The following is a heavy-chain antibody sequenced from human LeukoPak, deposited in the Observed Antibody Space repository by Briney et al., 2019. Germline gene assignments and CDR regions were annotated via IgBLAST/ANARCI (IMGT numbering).Heavy chain of an antibody. CDR3: AKYNYYDSSGYN. D-gene: IGHD3-22*01. J-gene: IGHJ4*02. V-gene: IGHV3-23*01. CDR1: GFTFSSYA. Sequence: GGSLRLSCAASGFTFSSYAMGWVRQAPGKGLEWVSAISGSGGSTYYADSVKGRFTISRDNSKNTLYLQMNSLRAEGTAVYYCAKYNYYDSSGYNWGQGTLVTVSS. CDR2: ISGSGGST.